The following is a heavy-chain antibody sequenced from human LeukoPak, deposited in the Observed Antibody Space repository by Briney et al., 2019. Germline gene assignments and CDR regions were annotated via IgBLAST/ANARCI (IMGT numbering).Heavy chain of an antibody. J-gene: IGHJ5*02. CDR1: GYTFTVYY. V-gene: IGHV1-2*02. D-gene: IGHD1-26*01. CDR3: AREVGASDWFDP. Sequence: ASVQVSCNASGYTFTVYYMHWVRPAPGQGLEWMGWINPNSGGTNYAQKFQGRVTMTRDTSISTAYMELSRLRSDDTAVYYCAREVGASDWFDPWGQGTLVTVSS. CDR2: INPNSGGT.